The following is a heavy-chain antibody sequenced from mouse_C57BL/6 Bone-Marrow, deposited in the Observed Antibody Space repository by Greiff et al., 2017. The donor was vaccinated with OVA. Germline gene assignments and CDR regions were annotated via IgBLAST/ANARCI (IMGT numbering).Heavy chain of an antibody. J-gene: IGHJ2*01. D-gene: IGHD1-1*01. CDR2: IYPRSGNT. V-gene: IGHV1-81*01. Sequence: QVQLQQSGAELARPGASVKLSCKASGYTFTSYGISWVKQRTGQGLEWIGEIYPRSGNTYYNEKFKGKATLTADKSSSTAYMELRSLTSEDSAVYFGASPPLYYYGSSYNGDYWGQGTTLTVSS. CDR3: ASPPLYYYGSSYNGDY. CDR1: GYTFTSYG.